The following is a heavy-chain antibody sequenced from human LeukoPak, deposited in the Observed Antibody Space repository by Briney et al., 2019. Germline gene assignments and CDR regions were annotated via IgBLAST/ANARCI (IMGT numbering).Heavy chain of an antibody. J-gene: IGHJ6*03. CDR1: GFTFSSYG. CDR2: IQYDGSNQ. Sequence: GGSLRLSCAASGFTFSSYGMHWVRQAPWKGLEWVAYIQYDGSNQQYADSVKGRFIISRDRSKNIPYLQMNSLRAEDTAVYYCAREGYSGYHMWSSDSYYMDVWGKGTTVTVSS. V-gene: IGHV3-30*02. D-gene: IGHD5-12*01. CDR3: AREGYSGYHMWSSDSYYMDV.